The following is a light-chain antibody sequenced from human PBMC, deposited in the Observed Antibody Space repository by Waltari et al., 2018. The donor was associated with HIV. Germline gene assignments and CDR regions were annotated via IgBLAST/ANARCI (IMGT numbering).Light chain of an antibody. CDR2: LGS. V-gene: IGKV2-28*01. J-gene: IGKJ2*01. CDR1: QRLLDTNGYNY. CDR3: MQALQTPLT. Sequence: DIVMTQSPLSLPVTPGEPASISSTSTQRLLDTNGYNYLNWYLQKPGQSPHLLIYLGSNRASGVPDKFSGSGSGTNFTLKISRVEAEDVGVYYCMQALQTPLTFGRGTKLDIK.